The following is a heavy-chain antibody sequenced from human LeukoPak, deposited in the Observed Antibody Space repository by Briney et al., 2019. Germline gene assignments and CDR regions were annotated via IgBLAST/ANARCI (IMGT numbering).Heavy chain of an antibody. J-gene: IGHJ4*02. V-gene: IGHV3-23*01. CDR1: GFTFSAYA. Sequence: GGSLRLSCAVSGFTFSAYAMAWVRQAPGRGLEWVSSISGGGDSIYYADSVKGRLTISRDNSKSTLYLQMNSLRAEDTAVYYCARGGLPELYHWGQGTLVTVSS. CDR3: ARGGLPELYH. D-gene: IGHD3-10*01. CDR2: ISGGGDSI.